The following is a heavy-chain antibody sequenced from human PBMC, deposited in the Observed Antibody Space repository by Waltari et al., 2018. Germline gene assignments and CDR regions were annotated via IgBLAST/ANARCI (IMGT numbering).Heavy chain of an antibody. CDR2: IYDSGIT. J-gene: IGHJ4*02. CDR1: GGSISSSNW. CDR3: AREVGYYYDTRGYYYDY. Sequence: QVQLQESGPGLVKPSGTLSLTCTVSGGSISSSNWWSWVRQPPGKGLEWIGEIYDSGITNYNPSLKSRVIMSVDKSKNQFSLKLTSMTAADTAVYYCAREVGYYYDTRGYYYDYWGQGTLVTVSS. D-gene: IGHD3-22*01. V-gene: IGHV4-4*02.